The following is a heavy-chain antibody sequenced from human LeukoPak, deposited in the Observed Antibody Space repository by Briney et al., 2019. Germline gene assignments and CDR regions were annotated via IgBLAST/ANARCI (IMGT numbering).Heavy chain of an antibody. CDR3: AKDRDYYDSSGWAFDY. J-gene: IGHJ4*02. V-gene: IGHV3-23*01. D-gene: IGHD3-22*01. CDR2: ISGSGGST. CDR1: GFTFSSYS. Sequence: GGSLRLSCAASGFTFSSYSMNWVRQAPGKGLEWVSAISGSGGSTYYADSVKGRFTISRDNSKNTLYLQMNSLRAEDTAVYYCAKDRDYYDSSGWAFDYWGQGTLVTVSS.